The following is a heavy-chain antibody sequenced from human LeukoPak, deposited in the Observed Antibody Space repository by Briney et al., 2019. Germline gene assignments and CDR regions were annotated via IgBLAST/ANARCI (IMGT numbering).Heavy chain of an antibody. D-gene: IGHD1-26*01. CDR1: GYTFTGYY. J-gene: IGHJ4*02. Sequence: ASVKVSCKASGYTFTGYYMHWVRQAPGQGLEWMGWINPNSGGTNYAQRFQGRVTMTRDTSISTAYMELSRLRSDDTAVYYCAKSEVGAISWVHWGQGTLVIVSS. CDR3: AKSEVGAISWVH. CDR2: INPNSGGT. V-gene: IGHV1-2*02.